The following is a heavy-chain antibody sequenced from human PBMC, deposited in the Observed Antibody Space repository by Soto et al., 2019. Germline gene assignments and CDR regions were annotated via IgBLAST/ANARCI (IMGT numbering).Heavy chain of an antibody. D-gene: IGHD3-22*01. V-gene: IGHV3-74*01. J-gene: IGHJ4*02. CDR1: GFTFSSYW. Sequence: GGSLRLSCAASGFTFSSYWMHWVRQVPGKGLVWVSRINSEGTGTIYADSVRGRFTISRDNAKNTLYLQMNSLRAEDTAVYYCVRDYDSSGYNSDYWGQGTPVTVSS. CDR3: VRDYDSSGYNSDY. CDR2: INSEGTGT.